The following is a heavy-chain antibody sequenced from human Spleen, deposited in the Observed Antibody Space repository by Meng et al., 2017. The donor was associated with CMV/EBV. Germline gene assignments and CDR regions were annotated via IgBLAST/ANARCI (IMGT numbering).Heavy chain of an antibody. CDR1: GFTFSDYD. V-gene: IGHV3-30*03. CDR2: IYHDGKKK. D-gene: IGHD3-22*01. CDR3: SRGYSGGYFYDSSGFYSGNFDY. Sequence: GESLKISCAASGFTFSDYDLHWVRQAPGEGLEWVGVIYHDGKKKFYADSGKGRFIISRVNSKDTLYLQINSLRADDTAVYFCSRGYSGGYFYDSSGFYSGNFDYWGQGTLVTVSS. J-gene: IGHJ4*02.